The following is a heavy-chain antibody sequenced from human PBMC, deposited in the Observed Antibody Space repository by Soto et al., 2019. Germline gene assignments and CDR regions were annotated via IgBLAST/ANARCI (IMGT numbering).Heavy chain of an antibody. CDR3: ASRDWNDPFHI. Sequence: TLSLTCTVSGGSIGAYYWSWIRQPPGKGLEWIGYTSYGGNTNYNPSLRSRVTISIDASKNQFSLKLSSMTAADTPVYYCASRDWNDPFHIWGQGTMVTVSS. V-gene: IGHV4-59*01. D-gene: IGHD1-1*01. J-gene: IGHJ3*02. CDR1: GGSIGAYY. CDR2: TSYGGNT.